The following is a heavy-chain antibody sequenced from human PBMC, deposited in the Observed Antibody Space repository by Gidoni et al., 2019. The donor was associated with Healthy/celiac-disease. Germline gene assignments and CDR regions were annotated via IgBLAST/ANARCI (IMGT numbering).Heavy chain of an antibody. V-gene: IGHV3-33*01. Sequence: QVQLVASGGGVVQPGRSLRLSCAASGFTFSSYGMHWVRQAPGKGLEWVAVIWYDGSNKYYADSVKGRFTISRDNSKNTLYLQMNSLRAEDTAVYYCAREYYGDHLPFDYWGQGTLVTVSS. J-gene: IGHJ4*02. CDR1: GFTFSSYG. CDR3: AREYYGDHLPFDY. D-gene: IGHD4-17*01. CDR2: IWYDGSNK.